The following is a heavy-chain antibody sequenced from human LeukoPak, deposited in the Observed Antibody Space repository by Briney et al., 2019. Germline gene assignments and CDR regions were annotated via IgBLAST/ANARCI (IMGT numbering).Heavy chain of an antibody. J-gene: IGHJ6*03. CDR3: ARGETYTNYYHYYMDV. CDR2: ISSSSSTI. D-gene: IGHD4-11*01. V-gene: IGHV3-48*04. CDR1: GFTFSSYS. Sequence: GGSLRLSCAASGFTFSSYSMNWVRQAPGKGLEWVSYISSSSSTIYYADSVKGRFTISRDNAKNSLYLQMNSLRAGDTAVYYCARGETYTNYYHYYMDVWGKGTTVTVSS.